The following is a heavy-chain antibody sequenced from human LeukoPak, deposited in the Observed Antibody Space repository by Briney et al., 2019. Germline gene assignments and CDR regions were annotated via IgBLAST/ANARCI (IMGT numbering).Heavy chain of an antibody. CDR3: ARDDYGDPNFDY. CDR2: INPNSGGT. J-gene: IGHJ4*02. D-gene: IGHD4-17*01. CDR1: GYTFTGYY. V-gene: IGHV1-2*02. Sequence: ASVKVSCKASGYTFTGYYMHWVRQAPGQGLGWMGWINPNSGGTNYAQKFQGRVTMTRDTSISTAYMELSRLRSDDTAVYYCARDDYGDPNFDYWGQGTLVTVSS.